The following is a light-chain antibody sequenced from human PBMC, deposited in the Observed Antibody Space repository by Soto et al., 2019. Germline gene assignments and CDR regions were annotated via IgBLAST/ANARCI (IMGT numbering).Light chain of an antibody. J-gene: IGKJ1*01. CDR1: HSVSRG. V-gene: IGKV3-15*01. CDR2: DAS. Sequence: EMVLTPTPGTLNAPPGSTATLSCRASHSVSRGLPWYQQKPGQAPRLLIYDASTRATGISARFTRSGSGTEFTLPLSSLQSEDFAFYYCQQYNNWPWTFGQGTKVDI. CDR3: QQYNNWPWT.